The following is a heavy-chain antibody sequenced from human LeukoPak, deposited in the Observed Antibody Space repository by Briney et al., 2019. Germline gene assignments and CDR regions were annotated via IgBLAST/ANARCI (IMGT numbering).Heavy chain of an antibody. Sequence: SETLSLTCAVYAGSFSGYYWSWIRQPPGKGLEWIGEINHSGSTNYNPSLKSRVTISVDTSKNQFSLKLSSVTAADTAVYYCARGRRIFGVVIIPRNWFDPWGQGTLVTVSS. CDR3: ARGRRIFGVVIIPRNWFDP. CDR1: AGSFSGYY. D-gene: IGHD3-3*01. V-gene: IGHV4-34*01. J-gene: IGHJ5*02. CDR2: INHSGST.